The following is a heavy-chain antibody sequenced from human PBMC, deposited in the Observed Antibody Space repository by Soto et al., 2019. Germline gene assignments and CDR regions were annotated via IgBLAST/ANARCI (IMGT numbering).Heavy chain of an antibody. V-gene: IGHV4-34*01. D-gene: IGHD4-17*01. CDR1: GGSFSGYY. CDR3: ANGGYGGG. CDR2: INHSGST. Sequence: QVQLQQWGAGLLKPSETLSLTCAVYGGSFSGYYWSWIRQPPGKGLEWIGEINHSGSTNYNPSLKSRVTISVDTSKNQFSLKLSSVTVADTAVYYCANGGYGGGWGQGTLVTVSS. J-gene: IGHJ4*02.